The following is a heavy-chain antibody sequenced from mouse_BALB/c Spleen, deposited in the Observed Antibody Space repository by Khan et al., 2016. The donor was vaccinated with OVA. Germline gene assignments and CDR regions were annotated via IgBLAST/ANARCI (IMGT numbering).Heavy chain of an antibody. CDR3: ARGYFGNYDFGY. Sequence: QVQLQQSGAELVKPGASVKLSCKTSGYTFTSYWIQWVKQRPGQGLGWIGQIFPGTGTTYYNENFKGKATLTVDTSSSTAYMQLSSLTSEDSAVYFCARGYFGNYDFGYWGQGTLVTVSP. V-gene: IGHV1S132*01. CDR2: IFPGTGTT. D-gene: IGHD2-1*01. J-gene: IGHJ3*01. CDR1: GYTFTSYW.